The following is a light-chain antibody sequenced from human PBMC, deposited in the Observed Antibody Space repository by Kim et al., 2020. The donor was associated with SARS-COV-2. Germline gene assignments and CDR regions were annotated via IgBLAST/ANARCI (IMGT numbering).Light chain of an antibody. Sequence: AIQLTQSPSSLSASVGDRVTITCRASQGVSGDFAWYQQNPGKAPKVLIYGASTLKSGVPSRFSGSGSGRDFTLTITNLQPEDFATYYYQQFNSYPFTFGQGTKLEI. V-gene: IGKV1-13*02. CDR3: QQFNSYPFT. CDR1: QGVSGD. CDR2: GAS. J-gene: IGKJ2*01.